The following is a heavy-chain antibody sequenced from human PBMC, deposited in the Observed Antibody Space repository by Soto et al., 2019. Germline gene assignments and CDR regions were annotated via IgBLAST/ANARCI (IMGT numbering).Heavy chain of an antibody. CDR1: GGSISSSNYY. V-gene: IGHV4-39*01. CDR2: IYYTGKT. J-gene: IGHJ4*02. D-gene: IGHD2-2*01. Sequence: SETLSLTCSVSGGSISSSNYYWTWIRQPPGKGLEWIGSIYYTGKTYYNPSLKSRVTISVDTSKNRFSLNLGSVTAAGTAVYYCGRLIHCSTTSCYFDYWGQGTLVTVSS. CDR3: GRLIHCSTTSCYFDY.